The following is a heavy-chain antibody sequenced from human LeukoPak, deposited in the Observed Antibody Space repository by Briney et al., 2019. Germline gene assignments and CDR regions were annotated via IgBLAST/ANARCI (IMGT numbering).Heavy chain of an antibody. CDR1: GGSFSGYY. Sequence: PSETLSLTCAVYGGSFSGYYWSRIRQPPGKGLEWIGEINHSGSTNYNPSLKSRVTISVDTSKNQFSLKLSSVTAADTAVYYCARLKYFYDSSGYRTYYMDVWGKGTTVTISS. J-gene: IGHJ6*03. CDR3: ARLKYFYDSSGYRTYYMDV. V-gene: IGHV4-34*01. CDR2: INHSGST. D-gene: IGHD3-22*01.